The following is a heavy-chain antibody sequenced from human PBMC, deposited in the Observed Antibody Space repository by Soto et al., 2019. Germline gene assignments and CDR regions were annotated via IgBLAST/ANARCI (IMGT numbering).Heavy chain of an antibody. Sequence: SETLSLTCTVSGGSVSSGSYYWSWIRQPPGKGLEWIGYIYYSGSTNYNPSLKSRVTISVDTSKNQFSLKLSSVTAADTAVYYCARGDCISTSCYDYYYYYGMDVWGQETTVT. J-gene: IGHJ6*02. D-gene: IGHD2-2*01. CDR3: ARGDCISTSCYDYYYYYGMDV. CDR1: GGSVSSGSYY. V-gene: IGHV4-61*01. CDR2: IYYSGST.